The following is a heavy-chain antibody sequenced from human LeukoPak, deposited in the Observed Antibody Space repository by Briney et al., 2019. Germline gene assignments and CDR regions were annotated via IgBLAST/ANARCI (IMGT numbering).Heavy chain of an antibody. CDR3: AGAPLRFLEWSHNWFDP. CDR2: INHSGST. J-gene: IGHJ5*02. Sequence: SSETLSLTCAVYGGSFSGYYWGWIRQPPGKGLEWIGEINHSGSTNYNPSLKSRVTISVDTSKNQFSLKLSSVTAADTAVYYCAGAPLRFLEWSHNWFDPWGQGTLVTVSS. CDR1: GGSFSGYY. D-gene: IGHD3-3*01. V-gene: IGHV4-34*01.